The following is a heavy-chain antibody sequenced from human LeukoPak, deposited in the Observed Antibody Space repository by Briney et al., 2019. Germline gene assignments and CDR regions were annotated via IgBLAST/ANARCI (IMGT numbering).Heavy chain of an antibody. CDR1: GRSFSGYY. Sequence: SETLSLTCAVYGRSFSGYYWSWIRQPPGKGLEWIGEINHSGSTNYNPSLKSRVTISVDTSKNQFSLKLSSVTAADTAVYYCARARYSSGWYLFDYWGQGTLVTVSS. J-gene: IGHJ4*02. V-gene: IGHV4-34*01. D-gene: IGHD6-19*01. CDR2: INHSGST. CDR3: ARARYSSGWYLFDY.